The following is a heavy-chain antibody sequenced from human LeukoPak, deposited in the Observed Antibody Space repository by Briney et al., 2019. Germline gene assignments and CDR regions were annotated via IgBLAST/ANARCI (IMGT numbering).Heavy chain of an antibody. CDR2: INHSGST. V-gene: IGHV4-34*01. D-gene: IGHD1-20*01. CDR3: ARGRYTGPSDY. J-gene: IGHJ4*02. Sequence: KPSETLSLTRAVYGGSFSGYYWSWIRQPPGKGLEWIGEINHSGSTNYNPSLKSRVTISVDTSKNQFSLKLSSVTAADTAVYYCARGRYTGPSDYWGQGTLVTVSS. CDR1: GGSFSGYY.